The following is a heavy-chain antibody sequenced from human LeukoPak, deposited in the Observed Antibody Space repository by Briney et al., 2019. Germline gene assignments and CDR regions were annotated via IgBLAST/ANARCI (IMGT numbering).Heavy chain of an antibody. CDR2: IYYTGNT. CDR3: ARQTGSGLFTLP. D-gene: IGHD3/OR15-3a*01. Sequence: PSKTLSLTCTVSGGSITSSSYYWGWIRQPPGKGLEWIGSIYYTGNTYYNASLKSRVTISIDTSKNQISLRLTSVTAADTAMYYCARQTGSGLFTLPGGQGTLVTVSS. V-gene: IGHV4-39*01. J-gene: IGHJ4*02. CDR1: GGSITSSSYY.